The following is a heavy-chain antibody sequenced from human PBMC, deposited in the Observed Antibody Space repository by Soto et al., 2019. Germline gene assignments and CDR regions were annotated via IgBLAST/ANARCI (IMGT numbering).Heavy chain of an antibody. CDR1: GYTFTSYY. D-gene: IGHD2-15*01. CDR3: ARVRVVVAASYYYYYYGMDV. V-gene: IGHV1-46*01. CDR2: INPSGGST. Sequence: ASVKVSCKASGYTFTSYYMHWVRQAPGQGLEWMGIINPSGGSTSYAQKFQGRVTMTRDTSTSTVYMELSSLRSEDTAVYYCARVRVVVAASYYYYYYGMDVWGQGTTVTVSS. J-gene: IGHJ6*02.